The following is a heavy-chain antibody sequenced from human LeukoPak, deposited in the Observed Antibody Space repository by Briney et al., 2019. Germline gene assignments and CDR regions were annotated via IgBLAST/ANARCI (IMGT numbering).Heavy chain of an antibody. Sequence: GESLKISCKGSGYSFTSYWIGWVRQMPGKGLEWMGIIYPGDSETRYSPSFQGQVTISVDKSITTAYLQWSSLKASDTAMYYCARHLRARPFDFWGQGTLVTVSS. CDR3: ARHLRARPFDF. CDR2: IYPGDSET. V-gene: IGHV5-51*01. J-gene: IGHJ4*02. CDR1: GYSFTSYW.